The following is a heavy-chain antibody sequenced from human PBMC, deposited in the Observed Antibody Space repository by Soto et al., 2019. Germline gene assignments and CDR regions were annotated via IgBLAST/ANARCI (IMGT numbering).Heavy chain of an antibody. CDR2: VSAYNRNT. V-gene: IGHV1-18*04. CDR3: ARAGGGYCISTSCFPRFDP. CDR1: GYTFSNYG. Sequence: GASVKVSCTASGYTFSNYGITWVRQAPGQRLEWMGWVSAYNRNTNYAQKFEDRVTMTTDTSTGTAYMELRSLRSDDTAVYFCARAGGGYCISTSCFPRFDPWGQGTLVTVS. D-gene: IGHD2-2*01. J-gene: IGHJ5*02.